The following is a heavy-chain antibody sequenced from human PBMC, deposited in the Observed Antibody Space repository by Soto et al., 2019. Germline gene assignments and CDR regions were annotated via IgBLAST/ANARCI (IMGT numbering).Heavy chain of an antibody. CDR2: ISAYNGNT. Sequence: GASVKVSCKASGYTFTSYGISWVRQAPGQGLEWMGWISAYNGNTNYAQKLQGRVTMTTDTSTSTAYMELRSLRSDDTAVYYCARDIDYGDYVLDAFDIWGQGTMVTVSS. CDR3: ARDIDYGDYVLDAFDI. V-gene: IGHV1-18*01. CDR1: GYTFTSYG. J-gene: IGHJ3*02. D-gene: IGHD4-17*01.